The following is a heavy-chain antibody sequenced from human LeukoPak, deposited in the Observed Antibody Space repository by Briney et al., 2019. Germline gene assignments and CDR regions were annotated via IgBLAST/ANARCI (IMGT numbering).Heavy chain of an antibody. D-gene: IGHD4-17*01. V-gene: IGHV3-23*01. CDR1: GFTFSSYA. CDR3: AKGLRTTVTTYFDY. J-gene: IGHJ4*02. Sequence: PAGSRTLSCAASGFTFSSYAMTWVRQAPGKGLEWVSGISGSGGSTYYADSVKGRFTISRDNSKNTLYLQMNSVRAEDTAVYYCAKGLRTTVTTYFDYWGQGTLVTVSS. CDR2: ISGSGGST.